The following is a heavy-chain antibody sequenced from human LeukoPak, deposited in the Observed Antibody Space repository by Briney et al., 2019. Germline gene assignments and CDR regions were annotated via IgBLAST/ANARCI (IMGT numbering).Heavy chain of an antibody. CDR1: GGSFSGYY. Sequence: SETLSLTCAVYGGSFSGYYWSWIRQPPAKGLEWIGELNHSGSTKYNPSLESRVTISMDTSKNQFSLQLSSVTAADTAVYYCGRGTHPHWYFDLWGRGTLVTVSS. CDR2: LNHSGST. CDR3: GRGTHPHWYFDL. J-gene: IGHJ2*01. V-gene: IGHV4-34*01.